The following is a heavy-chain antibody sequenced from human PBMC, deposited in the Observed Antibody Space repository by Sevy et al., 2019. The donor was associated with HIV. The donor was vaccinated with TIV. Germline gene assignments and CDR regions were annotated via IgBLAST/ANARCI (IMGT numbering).Heavy chain of an antibody. CDR3: ATGAPSPTLNYYDSSGYYY. CDR2: MRSKSDGGTI. CDR1: GFNFNNAW. J-gene: IGHJ4*01. V-gene: IGHV3-15*01. Sequence: GGALRLSCVASGFNFNNAWMSWVRQAPGKGLEWVGRMRSKSDGGTIDYAPPVRGRFTISRDDSKNMLYLQLNSLISEDTAMYYCATGAPSPTLNYYDSSGYYYWGHGTLVTVSS. D-gene: IGHD3-22*01.